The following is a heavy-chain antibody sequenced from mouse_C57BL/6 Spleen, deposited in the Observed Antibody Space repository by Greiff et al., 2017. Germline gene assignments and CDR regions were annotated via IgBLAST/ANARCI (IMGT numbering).Heavy chain of an antibody. Sequence: QVHVKQPGAELVKPGASVKMSCKASGYTFTSYWITWVKQRPGQGLEWIGDIYPGSGSTNYNEKFKSKATLTVDTSSSTAYMQLSSLTSEDSAVYYCARGDWDLDYWGQGTTLTVSS. CDR3: ARGDWDLDY. V-gene: IGHV1-55*01. D-gene: IGHD4-1*01. J-gene: IGHJ2*01. CDR2: IYPGSGST. CDR1: GYTFTSYW.